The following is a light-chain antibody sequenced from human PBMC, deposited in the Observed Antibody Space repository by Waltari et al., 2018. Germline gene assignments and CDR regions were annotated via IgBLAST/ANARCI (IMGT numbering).Light chain of an antibody. J-gene: IGKJ5*01. CDR2: GAS. CDR1: QTINKF. CDR3: QQRYSPPQNT. Sequence: DIQMTQSPSSLSASVGDRVTITCRASQTINKFLNWYQHKPGKAPKLLIYGASSLYSGVPSRFSGSGSGTDFSLTINGLQPEDSATYYCQQRYSPPQNTFGQGTQVEI. V-gene: IGKV1-39*01.